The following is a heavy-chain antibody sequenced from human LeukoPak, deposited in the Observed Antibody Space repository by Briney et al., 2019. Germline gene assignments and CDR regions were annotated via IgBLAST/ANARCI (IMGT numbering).Heavy chain of an antibody. CDR3: ARTNYAGDYYYGMDV. CDR2: ISAYNGNT. Sequence: ASVKVSCKASGYTFTGYYMHWVRQAPGQGLEWMGWISAYNGNTNYAQKLQGRVTMTTDTSTSTAYMELSSLRSEDTAVYYCARTNYAGDYYYGMDVWGQGTTVTVSS. CDR1: GYTFTGYY. J-gene: IGHJ6*02. D-gene: IGHD1-7*01. V-gene: IGHV1-18*04.